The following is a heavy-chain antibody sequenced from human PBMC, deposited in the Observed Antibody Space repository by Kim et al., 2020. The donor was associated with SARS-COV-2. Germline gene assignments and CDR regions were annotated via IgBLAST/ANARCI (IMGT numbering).Heavy chain of an antibody. V-gene: IGHV4-39*01. CDR2: IYYSGST. CDR3: ARPHGALGLEKDGDYVVHWFDP. D-gene: IGHD4-17*01. Sequence: SETLSLTCTVSGGSISSSSYYWGWIRQPPGKGLEWIGSIYYSGSTYYNPSLKSRVTISVDTSKNQFSLKLSSVTAADTAVYYCARPHGALGLEKDGDYVVHWFDPWGQGTLVTVSS. CDR1: GGSISSSSYY. J-gene: IGHJ5*02.